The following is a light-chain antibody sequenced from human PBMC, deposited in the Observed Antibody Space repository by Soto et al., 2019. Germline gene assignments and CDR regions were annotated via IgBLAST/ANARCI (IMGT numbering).Light chain of an antibody. J-gene: IGLJ2*01. V-gene: IGLV1-51*01. CDR2: DNN. CDR3: GTWDSSLSAVV. Sequence: QSVLTQPPSVSAAPGQKVTISCSGSSSNIGNNYVSWYQQLPGTAPKLLIYDNNKRPSGIPDRFSGSKSGTSATLGITGLQTEDEADYYCGTWDSSLSAVVLGGGTKLTVL. CDR1: SSNIGNNY.